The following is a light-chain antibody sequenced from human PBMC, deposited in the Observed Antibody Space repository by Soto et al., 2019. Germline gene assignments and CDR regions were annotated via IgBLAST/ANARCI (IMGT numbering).Light chain of an antibody. Sequence: DIQMTQSPSTLSASVGDRVTIACRASQSISNLLAWYQQRPGKAPQLLIYDASTLLRGVPSRFSGSGFGTDFTLTTSSLQPDDCAPYYCEQFNRYSSWKFGQGNKVEIK. CDR1: QSISNL. CDR3: EQFNRYSSWK. CDR2: DAS. J-gene: IGKJ1*01. V-gene: IGKV1-5*01.